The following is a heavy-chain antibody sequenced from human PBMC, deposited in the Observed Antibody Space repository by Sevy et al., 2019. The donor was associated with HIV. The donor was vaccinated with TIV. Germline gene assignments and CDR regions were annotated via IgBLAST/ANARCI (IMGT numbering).Heavy chain of an antibody. D-gene: IGHD3-16*01. CDR1: GFTFSNAW. J-gene: IGHJ4*02. CDR3: TTASKSRALSAFLDY. CDR2: IKSKADGGTT. V-gene: IGHV3-15*01. Sequence: GGSLRLSCAASGFTFSNAWMSWVRQAPGKGLEWVCRIKSKADGGTTDYAAHVKVRITISRDDSNHKLHLQMNRLDTDDTSIYSCTTASKSRALSAFLDYWGQGTLVTVSS.